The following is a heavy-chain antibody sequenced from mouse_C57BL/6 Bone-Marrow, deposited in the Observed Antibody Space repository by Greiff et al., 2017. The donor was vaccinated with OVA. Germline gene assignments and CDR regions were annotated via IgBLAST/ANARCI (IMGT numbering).Heavy chain of an antibody. J-gene: IGHJ2*01. V-gene: IGHV1-62-2*01. CDR3: ARHEREPILKGYFDY. Sequence: QVQLKESGAELVKPGASVKLSCKASGYTFTEYTIHWVKQRSGQGLEWIGWFYPGSGSIKYNEKFKDKATLTADKSSSAVYMELSRLTSEDSAVYFCARHEREPILKGYFDYWGQGTTLTVSS. CDR2: FYPGSGSI. CDR1: GYTFTEYT.